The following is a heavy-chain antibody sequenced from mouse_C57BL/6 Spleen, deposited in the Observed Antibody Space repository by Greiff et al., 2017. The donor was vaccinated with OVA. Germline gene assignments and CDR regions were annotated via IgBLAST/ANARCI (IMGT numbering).Heavy chain of an antibody. V-gene: IGHV5-9-1*02. CDR3: TRGGYGSSYYFDY. J-gene: IGHJ2*01. CDR2: ISSGGDYI. D-gene: IGHD1-1*01. CDR1: GFTFSSYA. Sequence: EVQRVESGEGLVKPGGSLKLSCAASGFTFSSYAMSWVRQTPEKRLEWVAYISSGGDYIYYADTVKGRFTISRDNARNTLYLQMSSLKSEDTAMYYCTRGGYGSSYYFDYWGQGTTLTVSS.